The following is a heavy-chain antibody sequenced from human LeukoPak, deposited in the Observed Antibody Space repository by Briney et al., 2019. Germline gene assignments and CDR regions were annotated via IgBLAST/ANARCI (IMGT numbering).Heavy chain of an antibody. V-gene: IGHV3-23*01. J-gene: IGHJ4*02. CDR1: GFTFSNYA. CDR3: AKRLGDPRAFDY. CDR2: ISGTSGTI. Sequence: GGSLRLSCAASGFTFSNYAMSWVRQAPGKGLEWVSGISGTSGTINYAAPVRGRFTISRDNSKNTLYLQMNGLRVDDMAVYYCAKRLGDPRAFDYWGQGTLVTVSS. D-gene: IGHD2-21*02.